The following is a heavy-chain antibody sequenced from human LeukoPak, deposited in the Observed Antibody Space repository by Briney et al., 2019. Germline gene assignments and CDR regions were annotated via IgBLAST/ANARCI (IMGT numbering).Heavy chain of an antibody. CDR3: AREAYSDSSGYYV. CDR2: ISSSSFI. V-gene: IGHV3-11*01. CDR1: GFTFRDYY. Sequence: GGSLRLSCAGSGFTFRDYYMSWIRQAPGKGLEWVSYISSSSFIYYADSVKGRFSISRDNAKNSLYLQMNSLRAEDTAVYYCAREAYSDSSGYYVWGQGTLVTVTS. D-gene: IGHD3-22*01. J-gene: IGHJ4*02.